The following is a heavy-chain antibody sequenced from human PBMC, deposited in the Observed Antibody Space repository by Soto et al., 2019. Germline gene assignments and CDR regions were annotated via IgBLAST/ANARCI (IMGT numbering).Heavy chain of an antibody. CDR3: AKVLATWIQRWLPGFDP. CDR1: GFTFSSYA. V-gene: IGHV3-23*01. CDR2: ISGSGGST. Sequence: EVQLLESGGGLVQPGGSLRLSCAASGFTFSSYAMSWVRQAPGKGLEWVSAISGSGGSTYYADSVKGRFTISRDNSKNTLYLQMNSLRAEDTAVYYCAKVLATWIQRWLPGFDPWGQGTLVTVSS. J-gene: IGHJ5*02. D-gene: IGHD5-18*01.